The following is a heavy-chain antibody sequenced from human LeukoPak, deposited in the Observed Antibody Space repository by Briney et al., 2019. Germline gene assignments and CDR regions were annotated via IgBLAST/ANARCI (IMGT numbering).Heavy chain of an antibody. V-gene: IGHV1-18*01. CDR3: ARDQVPSNWFDP. CDR2: ISAYNANT. J-gene: IGHJ5*02. CDR1: AGSFSSYC. D-gene: IGHD1-1*01. Sequence: ASVTLSCTASAGSFSSYCISWVRQPAGEGLEWIGWISAYNANTNHAQKLQGRVTMTTATSTSTAYMELRSLRSEGTAVYYCARDQVPSNWFDPWGQGTLVTVSS.